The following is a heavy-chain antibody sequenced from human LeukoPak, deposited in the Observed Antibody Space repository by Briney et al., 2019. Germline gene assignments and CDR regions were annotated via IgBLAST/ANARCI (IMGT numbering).Heavy chain of an antibody. CDR2: IRGDGSRQ. D-gene: IGHD3-22*01. CDR3: VRDANYHDGSNYYDVLDI. Sequence: GGSLRLSCAASGFTFSNYWMVWVRQAPGEWLEWVANIRGDGSRQYYLDSVKGRFTISRDNAKNSLYLQMSSLRADDTAVYYCVRDANYHDGSNYYDVLDIWGQGTMVTVSS. J-gene: IGHJ3*02. V-gene: IGHV3-7*01. CDR1: GFTFSNYW.